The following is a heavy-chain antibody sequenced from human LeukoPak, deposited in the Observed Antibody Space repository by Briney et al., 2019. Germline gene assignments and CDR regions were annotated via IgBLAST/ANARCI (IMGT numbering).Heavy chain of an antibody. Sequence: GGSLRLSCAASGFTFSSYAMSWVRQAPGKGLEWVSAISGSGGSTYYADSVKGRFTISRDNSKNTLYLQMNSLRAEDTAVYYCAQGKYYYDSSGSHGYYFDYWGQGTLVTVSS. CDR2: ISGSGGST. J-gene: IGHJ4*02. CDR1: GFTFSSYA. V-gene: IGHV3-23*01. CDR3: AQGKYYYDSSGSHGYYFDY. D-gene: IGHD3-22*01.